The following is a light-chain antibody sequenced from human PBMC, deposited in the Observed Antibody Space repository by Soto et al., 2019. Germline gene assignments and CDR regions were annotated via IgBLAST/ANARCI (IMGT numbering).Light chain of an antibody. CDR3: QQYGSSPIP. CDR1: QSVSSNY. V-gene: IGKV3-20*01. Sequence: QSPGTLSLSPGGRDTLSGRASQSVSSNYLAWYQQRPGQAPRLLIYGASSRATGIPDRFSGSGSGTDFTLTISRLEPEDFAVYYCQQYGSSPIPFGQGTRLEMK. CDR2: GAS. J-gene: IGKJ5*01.